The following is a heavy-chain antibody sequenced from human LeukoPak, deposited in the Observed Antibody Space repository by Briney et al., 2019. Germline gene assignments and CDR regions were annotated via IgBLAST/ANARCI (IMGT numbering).Heavy chain of an antibody. V-gene: IGHV3-23*01. D-gene: IGHD3-22*01. Sequence: QSGGSLRLSCAASGFTFSSYAMSWVRQAPGKGLEWVSAISGSGGSTYYADSVKGRFTISRDNSKNTLYLQMNSLRAEDTAVYYCAKDQYYDSSGYLDYWGQGTLVTVSS. CDR2: ISGSGGST. CDR3: AKDQYYDSSGYLDY. J-gene: IGHJ4*02. CDR1: GFTFSSYA.